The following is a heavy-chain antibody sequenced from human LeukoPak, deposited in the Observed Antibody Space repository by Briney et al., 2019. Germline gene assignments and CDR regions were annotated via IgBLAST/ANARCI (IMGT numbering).Heavy chain of an antibody. D-gene: IGHD2-2*01. V-gene: IGHV1-2*02. CDR3: ARDRGLRRYCSSTSCPVSY. CDR1: GYTFTGYY. J-gene: IGHJ4*02. CDR2: INPNSGGT. Sequence: ASVKVSCKASGYTFTGYYMHWVRQAPGQGLEWTGWINPNSGGTNYAQEFQGRVTMTRDTSISTAYMELSRLRSDDTAVYYCARDRGLRRYCSSTSCPVSYWGQGTLVTVSS.